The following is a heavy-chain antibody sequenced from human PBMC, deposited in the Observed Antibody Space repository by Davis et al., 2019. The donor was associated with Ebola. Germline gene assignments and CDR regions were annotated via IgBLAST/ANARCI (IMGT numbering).Heavy chain of an antibody. CDR3: ARDNGGSSPHYYYYYYGMDV. V-gene: IGHV1-18*01. CDR1: GYTFTSYD. D-gene: IGHD6-6*01. J-gene: IGHJ6*02. Sequence: AASVKVSCKASGYTFTSYDINWARQATGQGLEWMGWMNPNSGNTNYAQKLQGRVTMTTDTSTSTAYMELRSPRSDDTAVYYCARDNGGSSPHYYYYYYGMDVWGQGTTVTVSS. CDR2: MNPNSGNT.